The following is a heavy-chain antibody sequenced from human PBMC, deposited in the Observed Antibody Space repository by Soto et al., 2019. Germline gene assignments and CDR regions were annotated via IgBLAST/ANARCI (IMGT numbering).Heavy chain of an antibody. CDR2: IWYDGSNK. D-gene: IGHD1-1*01. CDR3: ARTTGLNWFDP. Sequence: QVQLVESGGGVVQPGRSLRLSCAESGFTFSSYGMHWVRQAPGKGLEWVAVIWYDGSNKHYADSVKGRFTISRDNSKNTLYLQMNSLRAEDTAVSYCARTTGLNWFDPWGQGTLVTFS. J-gene: IGHJ5*02. V-gene: IGHV3-33*01. CDR1: GFTFSSYG.